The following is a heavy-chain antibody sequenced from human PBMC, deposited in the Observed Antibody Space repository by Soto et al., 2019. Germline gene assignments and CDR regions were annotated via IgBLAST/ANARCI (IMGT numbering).Heavy chain of an antibody. CDR3: ARAGSSWYIPFDF. CDR2: IKQDGSDR. CDR1: GFTFSTYW. Sequence: EVHLVESGGGLVQPGGSLRLSCAASGFTFSTYWMNWVRLAPGKGPEWVANIKQDGSDRYYVDSVKGRFTISRDNAKNSLYLQMSSRRAEDTAVYYCARAGSSWYIPFDFWGQGTLVAVSS. D-gene: IGHD6-13*01. J-gene: IGHJ4*02. V-gene: IGHV3-7*04.